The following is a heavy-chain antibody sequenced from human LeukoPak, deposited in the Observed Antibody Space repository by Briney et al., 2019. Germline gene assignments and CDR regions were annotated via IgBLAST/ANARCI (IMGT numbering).Heavy chain of an antibody. J-gene: IGHJ5*02. CDR3: ARDGSIAVAWFDP. Sequence: GGSLRLSCAASGFTFSRYAMHWVRQAPGKGLEYVSAISSNGGSTYYANSVKGRFTISRDNSKNTLYLQMGSLRAEDMAVYYCARDGSIAVAWFDPWGQGTLVTVSS. CDR2: ISSNGGST. V-gene: IGHV3-64*01. CDR1: GFTFSRYA. D-gene: IGHD6-19*01.